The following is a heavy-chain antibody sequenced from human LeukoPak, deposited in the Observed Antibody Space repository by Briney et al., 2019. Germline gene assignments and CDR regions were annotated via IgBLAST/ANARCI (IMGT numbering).Heavy chain of an antibody. V-gene: IGHV4-61*02. CDR1: GGSINSGSYY. Sequence: PSETLSLTCNVSGGSINSGSYYWSWIRQPAGKGLEWIGRIYTSVSTNYNPSLKSRVTISVDTSKNQFSLKLSSVTAADTAVYYCARDYGDYAWYGAVRYYYYYMDVWGKGTTVTVSS. CDR2: IYTSVST. CDR3: ARDYGDYAWYGAVRYYYYYMDV. J-gene: IGHJ6*03. D-gene: IGHD4-17*01.